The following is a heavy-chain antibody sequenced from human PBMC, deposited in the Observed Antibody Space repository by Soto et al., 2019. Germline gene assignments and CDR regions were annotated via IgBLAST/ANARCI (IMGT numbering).Heavy chain of an antibody. D-gene: IGHD5-18*01. J-gene: IGHJ4*02. Sequence: GESLKISCKGSGYRFTSYWIGWVRQMPGKGLEWMGIIYPGDSDTRYSPSFQGQVTISADKSISTAYLQWSSLKASDTAMYYCARLRGDTAMVKIRVFDYWGQGTLVTVSS. CDR3: ARLRGDTAMVKIRVFDY. V-gene: IGHV5-51*01. CDR2: IYPGDSDT. CDR1: GYRFTSYW.